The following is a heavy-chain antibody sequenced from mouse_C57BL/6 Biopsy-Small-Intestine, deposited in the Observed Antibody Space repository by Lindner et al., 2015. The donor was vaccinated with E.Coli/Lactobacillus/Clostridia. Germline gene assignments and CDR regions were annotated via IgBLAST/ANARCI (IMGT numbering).Heavy chain of an antibody. V-gene: IGHV1S135*01. Sequence: SCQASGYSFTDYNIHWVKQSHGKSLDWIGYIDPYDGASRYNQKFKGKATLTVDKSSTTAYLQLNSLTSEDSAVHFCARDGPYDTLAYWGQGTLVTVSA. J-gene: IGHJ3*01. CDR3: ARDGPYDTLAY. CDR2: IDPYDGAS. D-gene: IGHD2-3*01. CDR1: GYSFTDYN.